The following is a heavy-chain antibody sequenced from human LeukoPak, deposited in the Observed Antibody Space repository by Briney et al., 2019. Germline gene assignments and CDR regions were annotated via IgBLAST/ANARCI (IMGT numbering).Heavy chain of an antibody. Sequence: PSETLSLTCAVSDGSISSSNWWSWVRQPPGKGLEWIGEIYHSGSTNYNPSLKSRVTMSVDTSKNQFSLKLNSVTAADTAVYYCARVTYSSSSISLDAFDIWGQGTMVTVSS. D-gene: IGHD6-6*01. CDR3: ARVTYSSSSISLDAFDI. V-gene: IGHV4-4*02. J-gene: IGHJ3*02. CDR1: DGSISSSNW. CDR2: IYHSGST.